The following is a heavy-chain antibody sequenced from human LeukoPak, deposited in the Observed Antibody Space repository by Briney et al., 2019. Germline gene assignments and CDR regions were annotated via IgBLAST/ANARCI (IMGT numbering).Heavy chain of an antibody. CDR1: GLTFSSYW. J-gene: IGHJ6*02. CDR2: INSDGSST. Sequence: GGSLRLSCAASGLTFSSYWMHWVRQAPGKGLVWVSRINSDGSSTSYADSVKGRFTISRDNAKNTLYLQMNSLRAEDTAVYYCARSTIFGVVIPHYGMDVWGQGTTVTVSS. CDR3: ARSTIFGVVIPHYGMDV. V-gene: IGHV3-74*01. D-gene: IGHD3-3*01.